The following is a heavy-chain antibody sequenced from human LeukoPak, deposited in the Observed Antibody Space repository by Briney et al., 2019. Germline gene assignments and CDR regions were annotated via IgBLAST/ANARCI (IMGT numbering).Heavy chain of an antibody. V-gene: IGHV3-53*01. CDR3: ASPGRWELHVGYYYYYGMDD. Sequence: PGGSLRLSCAASGFTVSSNYMSWVRQAPGKGLEWVSVIYSGGSTYYADSVKGRFTISRDNSKNTLYLQMNSLRAEDTAVYYCASPGRWELHVGYYYYYGMDDWGQGTTVTVSS. CDR1: GFTVSSNY. J-gene: IGHJ6*02. CDR2: IYSGGST. D-gene: IGHD1-26*01.